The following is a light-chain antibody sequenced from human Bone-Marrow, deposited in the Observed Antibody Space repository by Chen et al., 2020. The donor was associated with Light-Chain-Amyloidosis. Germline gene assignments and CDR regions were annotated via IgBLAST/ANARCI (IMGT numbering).Light chain of an antibody. Sequence: SYELTQPPSVSVSPGQTARITCSGDDLPTKYAYWYQQKPGQAPVMVIHRDNERPSGIFERLSGSSSGTTATLTISGVQAEDEADYHCQSTESSGTYEVIFGGGTKLTVL. CDR1: DLPTKY. CDR3: QSTESSGTYEVI. V-gene: IGLV3-25*03. CDR2: RDN. J-gene: IGLJ2*01.